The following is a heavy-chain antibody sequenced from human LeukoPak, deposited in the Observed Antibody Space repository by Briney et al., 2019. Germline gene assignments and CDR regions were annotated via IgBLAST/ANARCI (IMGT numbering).Heavy chain of an antibody. D-gene: IGHD4-17*01. V-gene: IGHV4-39*02. CDR3: ARELVSYGDYGY. CDR2: IYYSGST. Sequence: SETLSLTCTVSGGSISSSSYYWRWIRQPPGKGLEWIGSIYYSGSTYYNPSLKSRVTISVDTSKNQFSLKLSSVTAADTAVYYCARELVSYGDYGYWGQGTLVTVSS. J-gene: IGHJ4*02. CDR1: GGSISSSSYY.